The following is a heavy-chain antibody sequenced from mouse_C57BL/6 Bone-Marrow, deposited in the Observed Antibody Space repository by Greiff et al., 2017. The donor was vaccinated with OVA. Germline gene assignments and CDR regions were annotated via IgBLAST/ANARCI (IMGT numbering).Heavy chain of an antibody. J-gene: IGHJ4*01. CDR2: IQPSSGYT. D-gene: IGHD1-1*01. CDR1: GYTFTSYW. V-gene: IGHV1-7*01. Sequence: VQLQQSGAELAKPGASVKLSCKASGYTFTSYWMHWVKQRPGQGLEWIGYIQPSSGYTTYNQKFKDTATLTADKFSSTTYMQLSSLTYKDSAVYYYARCSSYAMDYWGQGTSVTVSS. CDR3: ARCSSYAMDY.